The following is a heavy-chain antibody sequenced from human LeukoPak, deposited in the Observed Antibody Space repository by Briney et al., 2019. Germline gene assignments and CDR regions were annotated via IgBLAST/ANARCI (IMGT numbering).Heavy chain of an antibody. V-gene: IGHV1-24*01. J-gene: IGHJ4*02. D-gene: IGHD3-22*01. CDR3: ATPVGNDYDSIGYYYFDY. Sequence: ASVKVSCKVSGYTLTELSMHWVRQAPGKGLEWMGGFDPEDGETIYAQKFQDRVTMTEDTSTDTAYMDLSSLRSEDTAVYYCATPVGNDYDSIGYYYFDYWGQGTLVTVSS. CDR1: GYTLTELS. CDR2: FDPEDGET.